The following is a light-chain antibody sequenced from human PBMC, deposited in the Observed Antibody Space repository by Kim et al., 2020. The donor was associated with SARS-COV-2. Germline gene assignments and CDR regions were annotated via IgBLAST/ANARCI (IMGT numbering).Light chain of an antibody. CDR1: QTVNANY. CDR2: GAS. V-gene: IGKV3-20*01. J-gene: IGKJ5*01. CDR3: QQSGTSPPT. Sequence: SPGERATPSCRASQTVNANYVAWYQQRPGQTPRLLIPGASTRATGIPDRFSGGGSGTDFTLTINRLEPEDFAVYFCQQSGTSPPTFGQGTRLEIK.